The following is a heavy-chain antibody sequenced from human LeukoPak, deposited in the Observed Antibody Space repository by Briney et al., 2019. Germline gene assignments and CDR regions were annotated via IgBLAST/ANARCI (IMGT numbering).Heavy chain of an antibody. J-gene: IGHJ4*02. CDR1: GFTFSSYW. Sequence: AGGSLRLSCAASGFTFSSYWMSWVRQAPGKGLEWVANIKQDGSGKYYVDSVKGRFTISRDNAKNSLYLQMNSLRAEDTAVYYCARGSGSYLGVFDYWGQGTLVTVSS. CDR2: IKQDGSGK. CDR3: ARGSGSYLGVFDY. D-gene: IGHD1-26*01. V-gene: IGHV3-7*01.